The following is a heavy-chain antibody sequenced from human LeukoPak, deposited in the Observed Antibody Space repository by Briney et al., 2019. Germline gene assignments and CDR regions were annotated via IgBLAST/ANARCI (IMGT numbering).Heavy chain of an antibody. CDR2: INWNGGST. CDR3: ARSFCSSTSCYLPHDAFDI. CDR1: GFTFDDYG. D-gene: IGHD2-2*01. J-gene: IGHJ3*02. V-gene: IGHV3-20*04. Sequence: PGGSLRVSCAASGFTFDDYGMSWVRQAPGKGLEWVSGINWNGGSTGYADSVKGRFTISRDNAKNSLYLQINSLRAEDTALYYCARSFCSSTSCYLPHDAFDIWGQGTMVTVSS.